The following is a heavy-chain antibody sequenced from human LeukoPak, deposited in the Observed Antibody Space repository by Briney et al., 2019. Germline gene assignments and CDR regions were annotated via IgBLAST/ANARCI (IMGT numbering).Heavy chain of an antibody. CDR3: ARDLGKPSIAARYGMDV. J-gene: IGHJ6*02. D-gene: IGHD6-6*01. CDR2: VSYDGSNK. Sequence: PGGSLRLSCAASGFTFSSYAVHWVRQAPGKGLEWVAVVSYDGSNKYYADSVEGRFTISRDNSKNTLYLQMNSLRAEDTAVYYCARDLGKPSIAARYGMDVWGQGTTVTVSS. V-gene: IGHV3-30-3*01. CDR1: GFTFSSYA.